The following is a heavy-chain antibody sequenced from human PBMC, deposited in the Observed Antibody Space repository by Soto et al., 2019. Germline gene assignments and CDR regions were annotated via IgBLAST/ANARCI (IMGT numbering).Heavy chain of an antibody. CDR2: IIPILGIA. D-gene: IGHD5-12*01. CDR1: GGTFSSYT. CDR3: ARARRWLQFDHRYFDY. V-gene: IGHV1-69*02. J-gene: IGHJ4*02. Sequence: QVQLVQSGAEVKKPGSSVKVSCKASGGTFSSYTISWVRQAPGQGLEWMGRIIPILGIANYAQKFQGRVTIPADKSTSTAYMELSSLRSEDTAVYYCARARRWLQFDHRYFDYWGQGTLVTVSS.